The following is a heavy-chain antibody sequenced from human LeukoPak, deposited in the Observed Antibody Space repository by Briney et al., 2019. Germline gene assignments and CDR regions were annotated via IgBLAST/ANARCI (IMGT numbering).Heavy chain of an antibody. D-gene: IGHD2-2*01. CDR2: ISSSGSTM. V-gene: IGHV3-48*03. CDR1: GFTFSSYE. J-gene: IGHJ4*02. Sequence: GGSLRLSCAASGFTFSSYEMNWVRQAPGKGLEWVSYISSSGSTMYYADSVKGRFTISRDNSKNTLYLQMNSLRAEDTAVYYCAKGGRDIVVVPAALDSWGQGTLVTVSS. CDR3: AKGGRDIVVVPAALDS.